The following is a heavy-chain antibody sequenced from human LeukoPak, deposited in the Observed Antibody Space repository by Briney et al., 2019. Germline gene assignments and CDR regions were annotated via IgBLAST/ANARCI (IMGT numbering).Heavy chain of an antibody. Sequence: ASVTVSCTTSGYSFTSFYIHWVRQAPGQGLEWMGWLTPHSGGTNYAQKFQVRVTLTRDTSISTANMELTRLTFDDTAVYYCVRGRAIRGLSISGYYPWYAMDFWGQGTTVIVSS. CDR1: GYSFTSFY. CDR2: LTPHSGGT. CDR3: VRGRAIRGLSISGYYPWYAMDF. V-gene: IGHV1-2*02. J-gene: IGHJ6*02. D-gene: IGHD3-10*01.